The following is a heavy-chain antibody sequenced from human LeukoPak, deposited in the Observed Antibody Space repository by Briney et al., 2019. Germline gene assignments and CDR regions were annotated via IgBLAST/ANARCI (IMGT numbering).Heavy chain of an antibody. V-gene: IGHV3-9*01. D-gene: IGHD2-15*01. CDR2: ISWNSDII. CDR3: VKSGGYYYMDA. Sequence: GGSLRLSCAVSGFIFYDFAMHWVRQPPGKGLEWVSTISWNSDIILYADSVKGRFTISRDNDRNSLYLEMNSLRPEDTALYYCVKSGGYYYMDAWGKGTTVVVSS. J-gene: IGHJ6*03. CDR1: GFIFYDFA.